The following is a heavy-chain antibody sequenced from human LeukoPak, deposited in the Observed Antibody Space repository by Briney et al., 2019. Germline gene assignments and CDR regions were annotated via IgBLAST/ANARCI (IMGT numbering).Heavy chain of an antibody. J-gene: IGHJ4*02. Sequence: PGGSLRLSCAASGFTFSNYWMSWVRQAPGKGPEWVANTKQDGSDTHYVGSVKGRFTISRDNAKNSLYLQMNSLRAEDTAVYYCATGNNCGYWGQGTMVTVSS. D-gene: IGHD1-1*01. CDR2: TKQDGSDT. CDR3: ATGNNCGY. CDR1: GFTFSNYW. V-gene: IGHV3-7*01.